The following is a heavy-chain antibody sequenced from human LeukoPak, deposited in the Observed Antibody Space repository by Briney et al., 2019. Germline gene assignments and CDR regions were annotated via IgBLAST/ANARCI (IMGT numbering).Heavy chain of an antibody. CDR3: ARDSSDYYDSSGYYLDY. CDR2: ISYDGANK. D-gene: IGHD3-22*01. V-gene: IGHV3-30*03. CDR1: GFSFSSYG. Sequence: GGSLRLSCAASGFSFSSYGMHWVRQAPGKGLEWVSFISYDGANKYYADSVKGRFTISRDNSKNTLYLQMSSLRGGDDTAMYYCARDSSDYYDSSGYYLDYWGQGTLVTVSS. J-gene: IGHJ4*02.